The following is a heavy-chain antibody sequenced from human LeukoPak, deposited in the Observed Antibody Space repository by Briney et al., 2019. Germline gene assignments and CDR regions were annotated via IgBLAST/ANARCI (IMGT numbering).Heavy chain of an antibody. CDR1: GGSISSGGYY. J-gene: IGHJ4*02. Sequence: SQTLSLTCTVSGGSISSGGYYWSWIRQPPGKGLEWIGYIYHSGSTYYNPSLKSRVTISVDRSKNQFSLKLSSVTAADTAVYYCARQGPYYYDSSGPFDYWGQGTLVTVSS. CDR3: ARQGPYYYDSSGPFDY. V-gene: IGHV4-30-2*01. D-gene: IGHD3-22*01. CDR2: IYHSGST.